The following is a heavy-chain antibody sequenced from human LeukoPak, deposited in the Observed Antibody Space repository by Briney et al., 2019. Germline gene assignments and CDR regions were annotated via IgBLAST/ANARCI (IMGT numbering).Heavy chain of an antibody. V-gene: IGHV1-2*02. D-gene: IGHD6-19*01. J-gene: IGHJ4*02. CDR3: ARDPANSGGWKLFFDY. CDR1: GYTFTGYY. Sequence: ASVKVSCKASGYTFTGYYMHWVRQAPGQGLEWMGWINPNSGGTNYAQKFQGRVTMTRDTSISTAYMELSRLRSEDTAVYYCARDPANSGGWKLFFDYWGQGTLVTVSS. CDR2: INPNSGGT.